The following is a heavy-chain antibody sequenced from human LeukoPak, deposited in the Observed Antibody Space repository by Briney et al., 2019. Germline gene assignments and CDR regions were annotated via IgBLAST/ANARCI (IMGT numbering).Heavy chain of an antibody. Sequence: PGGSLRLSCAASGFTFSSYAMSWVRQAPGKGLEWVSSIDSSSIYIYYAASVKGRFTISRDNAKNSLYLQLSSLRAEDTAVYYCARDPTSSWETAFDFWGQGTMVTVSS. J-gene: IGHJ3*01. CDR2: IDSSSIYI. D-gene: IGHD1-26*01. V-gene: IGHV3-21*01. CDR3: ARDPTSSWETAFDF. CDR1: GFTFSSYA.